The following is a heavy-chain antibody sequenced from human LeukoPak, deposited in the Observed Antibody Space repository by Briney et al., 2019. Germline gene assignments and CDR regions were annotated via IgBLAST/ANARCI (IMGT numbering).Heavy chain of an antibody. V-gene: IGHV4-4*07. Sequence: PSETLSLTCTVSGASISSYYWSWIRQPAGKGLEWIGRIYTSGSTDYNPSLKSRVTMSVDTSKNQFSLKLSSVTAADTAVYYCARDRRGIAAAVNWFDPWGQGTLVTVSS. CDR2: IYTSGST. CDR3: ARDRRGIAAAVNWFDP. D-gene: IGHD6-13*01. J-gene: IGHJ5*02. CDR1: GASISSYY.